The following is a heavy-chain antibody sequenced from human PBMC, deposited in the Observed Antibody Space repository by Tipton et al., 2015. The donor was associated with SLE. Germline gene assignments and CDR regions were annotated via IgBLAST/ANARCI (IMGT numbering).Heavy chain of an antibody. CDR3: ARDRGYGMDV. CDR2: IYTSGST. J-gene: IGHJ6*02. CDR1: GGSISSSSYY. Sequence: TLSLTCTVSGGSISSSSYYWGWIRQPAGKGLEWIGHIYTSGSTNYNPSLKSRVTISLDTSKNHFSLKLSSVTAADTAVYYCARDRGYGMDVWGQGTTVTVSS. V-gene: IGHV4-61*09. D-gene: IGHD3-10*01.